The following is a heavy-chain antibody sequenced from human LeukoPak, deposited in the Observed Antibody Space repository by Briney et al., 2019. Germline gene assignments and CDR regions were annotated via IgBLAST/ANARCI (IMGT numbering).Heavy chain of an antibody. CDR3: ARGLYCSSTSCYSHWFDP. CDR2: MNPNSGNT. Sequence: ASVKVSCKSSGYTFTSYDINWVRQATGQGLEWMGWMNPNSGNTGYAQKFQGRVTMTRNTSISTAYMELSSLRSEDTAVYYCARGLYCSSTSCYSHWFDPWGQGTLVTVSS. V-gene: IGHV1-8*01. J-gene: IGHJ5*02. CDR1: GYTFTSYD. D-gene: IGHD2-2*01.